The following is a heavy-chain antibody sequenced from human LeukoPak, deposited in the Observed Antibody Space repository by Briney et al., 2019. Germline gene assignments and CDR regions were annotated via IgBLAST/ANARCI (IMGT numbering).Heavy chain of an antibody. V-gene: IGHV4-30-4*01. CDR1: GGSISSGDYG. J-gene: IGHJ5*02. CDR2: MYYSGST. CDR3: ARPYYYDSRIDP. D-gene: IGHD3-22*01. Sequence: PSQTLSLTCTVSGGSISSGDYGWGWLRQPPGKGLEWIAYMYYSGSTYYNPSLKSRFTMSADTSKNQLSLKLSSVTAADTAVYYCARPYYYDSRIDPWGQGILVTVSS.